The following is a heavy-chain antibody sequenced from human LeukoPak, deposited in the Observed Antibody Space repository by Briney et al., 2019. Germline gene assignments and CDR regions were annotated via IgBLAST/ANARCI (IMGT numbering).Heavy chain of an antibody. CDR1: GFTFSSYE. J-gene: IGHJ4*01. CDR2: IYSGGST. Sequence: PGGSLRLSCAASGFTFSSYEMNWVRQAPGKGLEWVSVIYSGGSTYYADSVKGRFTISRHNSKNTLYLQMNSLRAEDTAVYYCASAGGKYWGQEPWSPSPQ. D-gene: IGHD3-16*01. V-gene: IGHV3-53*04. CDR3: ASAGGKY.